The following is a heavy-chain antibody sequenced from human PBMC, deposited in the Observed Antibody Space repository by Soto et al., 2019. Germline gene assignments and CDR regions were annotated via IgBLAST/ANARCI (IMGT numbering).Heavy chain of an antibody. J-gene: IGHJ4*02. CDR1: GFTFSSYW. V-gene: IGHV3-74*01. CDR2: INSDGSST. Sequence: EVQLVESGGGLVQPGGSLRLSCAASGFTFSSYWLHWVRQAPGKGLVWVSRINSDGSSTSYADTVKGRFTISRDNAKNTLYLQMNSLRAEDTAVYYCARDPTYFYDSSGYYDYWGQGTLVTVSS. CDR3: ARDPTYFYDSSGYYDY. D-gene: IGHD3-22*01.